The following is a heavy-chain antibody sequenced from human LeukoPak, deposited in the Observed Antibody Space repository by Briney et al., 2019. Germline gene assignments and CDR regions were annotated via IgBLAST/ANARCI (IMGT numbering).Heavy chain of an antibody. CDR1: GFTFSNYG. J-gene: IGHJ4*02. Sequence: PGGSLRLSCAASGFTFSNYGMHWVRQAPGKGLEWVAVISYDGSNKYYADSVKGRFTISRDNSKNTLYLQMNSLRAEDTAVYYCAKDLYDYGDYPTILFDYWGQGTLVTVSS. V-gene: IGHV3-30*18. D-gene: IGHD4-17*01. CDR2: ISYDGSNK. CDR3: AKDLYDYGDYPTILFDY.